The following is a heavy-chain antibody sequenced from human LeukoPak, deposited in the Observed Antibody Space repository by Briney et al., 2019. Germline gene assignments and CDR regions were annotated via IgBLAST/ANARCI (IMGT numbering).Heavy chain of an antibody. Sequence: PGGSLRLYGAASGFTFSSYAMHRVRQAPGKGLEGVAVISGGGSDKYYADSGKGRFTIARDNCTNTLDLRMNSLRAEDTSVCYGARDPAHRYYYARGADAFDIWGQGTMVTVPS. CDR1: GFTFSSYA. J-gene: IGHJ3*02. CDR3: ARDPAHRYYYARGADAFDI. D-gene: IGHD3-10*02. CDR2: ISGGGSDK. V-gene: IGHV3-30*04.